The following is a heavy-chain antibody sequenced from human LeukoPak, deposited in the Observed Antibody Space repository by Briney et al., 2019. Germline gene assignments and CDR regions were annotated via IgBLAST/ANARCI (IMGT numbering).Heavy chain of an antibody. V-gene: IGHV4-38-2*02. Sequence: KASETLSLTCTVSGYSISSDYYWGWVRQPPGKGLEWIGEIKDSGSTNYNPSLKSRATISVDTSKNHFSLELSSVTAADTALYYCARGVGYSGRYSWGQGTLVTVSS. CDR2: IKDSGST. J-gene: IGHJ5*02. D-gene: IGHD1-26*01. CDR3: ARGVGYSGRYS. CDR1: GYSISSDYY.